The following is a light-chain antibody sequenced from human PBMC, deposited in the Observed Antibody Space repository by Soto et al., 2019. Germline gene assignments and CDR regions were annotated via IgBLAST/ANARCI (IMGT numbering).Light chain of an antibody. J-gene: IGKJ1*01. CDR1: QDISYY. Sequence: IQMTQSPSSLSASVGDRVTITCRASQDISYYVNWYQQKPGKAPKLLIYAASSLQSGVPSRFSGSGSGTDFTLTISSLQPEDFATYYCQQSYSTPTFGQGTKVDNK. CDR3: QQSYSTPT. V-gene: IGKV1-39*01. CDR2: AAS.